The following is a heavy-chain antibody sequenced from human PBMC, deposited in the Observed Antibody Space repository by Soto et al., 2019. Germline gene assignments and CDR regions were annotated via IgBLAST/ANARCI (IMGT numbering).Heavy chain of an antibody. V-gene: IGHV5-51*01. Sequence: PGESLKISCKGSGYSFTSYWIGWVRQMPGKGLEWMGIIYPGDSDTRYSPSFQGQVTISADKSISTAYPQWSSLKASDTAMYYCARQEGYSSSSGDYYYYYGMDVWGQGTTVTVSS. CDR1: GYSFTSYW. D-gene: IGHD6-6*01. J-gene: IGHJ6*02. CDR2: IYPGDSDT. CDR3: ARQEGYSSSSGDYYYYYGMDV.